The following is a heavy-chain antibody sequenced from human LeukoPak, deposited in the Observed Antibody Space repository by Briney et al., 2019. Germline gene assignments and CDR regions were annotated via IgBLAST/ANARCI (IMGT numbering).Heavy chain of an antibody. CDR2: IYYSGST. CDR1: GGSISSYY. J-gene: IGHJ4*02. Sequence: SETLSLTCTVSGGSISSYYWSWIRQPPGKGLEWIGYIYYSGSTNYTPSLKSRVTISVDTSKTQFSLKLSSVTAADTAVYYCAREPPYGGNSGFDYWGQGTLVTVSS. CDR3: AREPPYGGNSGFDY. D-gene: IGHD4-23*01. V-gene: IGHV4-59*13.